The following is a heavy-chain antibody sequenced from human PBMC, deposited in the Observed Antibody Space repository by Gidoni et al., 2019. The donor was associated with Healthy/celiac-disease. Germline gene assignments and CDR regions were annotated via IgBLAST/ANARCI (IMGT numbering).Heavy chain of an antibody. CDR1: GFTFSRYA. CDR3: ARDRGSYGYYFDY. J-gene: IGHJ4*02. D-gene: IGHD5-18*01. V-gene: IGHV3-30-3*01. Sequence: QVQLVESGGGVVQPGRSPRLSCAASGFTFSRYAMHWVLQAPGKGLEWVAVISYDGSNKYYADSVKGRFTISRDNSKNTLYLQMNSLRAEDTAVYYCARDRGSYGYYFDYWGQGTLVTVSS. CDR2: ISYDGSNK.